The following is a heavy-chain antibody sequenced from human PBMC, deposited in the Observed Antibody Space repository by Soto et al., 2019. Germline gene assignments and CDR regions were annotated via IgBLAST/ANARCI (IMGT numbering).Heavy chain of an antibody. V-gene: IGHV3-23*01. J-gene: IGHJ6*02. CDR1: GFTFSSYA. Sequence: EVQLLESGGGLVQPGGSLRLSCAASGFTFSSYAMTWVRQAPGKGLEWVSSISGDSGTTYYADSVKGRFTVSRDNSKPSLYLQMSSLGAGDTALYYCARAIFRGIMNYYYGMDVWGQGTTVTVSS. CDR3: ARAIFRGIMNYYYGMDV. D-gene: IGHD3-10*01. CDR2: ISGDSGTT.